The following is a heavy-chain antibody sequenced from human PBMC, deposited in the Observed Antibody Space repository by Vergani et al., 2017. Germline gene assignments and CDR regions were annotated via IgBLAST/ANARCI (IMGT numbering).Heavy chain of an antibody. V-gene: IGHV4-34*01. CDR1: GGSSSGYY. J-gene: IGHJ6*02. Sequence: QVQLQQWGAGLLKPSETLSLTCAVYGGSSSGYYWSWIRQPPGKGLEWIGEINHSGSTNYNPSLKSRVTISVDTSKNQFSLKLSSVTAADTAVYYCARGGGYLSYYYYGMDVWSQGTTVTVSS. CDR2: INHSGST. CDR3: ARGGGYLSYYYYGMDV. D-gene: IGHD1-26*01.